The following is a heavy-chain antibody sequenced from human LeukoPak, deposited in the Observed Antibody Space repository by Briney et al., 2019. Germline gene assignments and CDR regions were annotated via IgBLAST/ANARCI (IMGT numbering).Heavy chain of an antibody. V-gene: IGHV1-2*02. CDR2: INPNSGGT. CDR1: GYTFTGYY. J-gene: IGHJ5*02. Sequence: ASVKVSCKASGYTFTGYYMHWVRQAPGQGLEWMGWINPNSGGTNYAQKFQGRVTMTRDTSISTAYMELSRLRSDDTAVYYCARDAGLIVVLNWLDPWGQGTLVTVSS. CDR3: ARDAGLIVVLNWLDP. D-gene: IGHD2-21*01.